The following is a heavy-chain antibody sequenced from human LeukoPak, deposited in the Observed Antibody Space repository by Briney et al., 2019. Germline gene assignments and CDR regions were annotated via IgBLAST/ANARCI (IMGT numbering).Heavy chain of an antibody. CDR3: ARAGRYYYYMDV. Sequence: SETLSLTCTVSGYSISSGYYWGWIRQPPGKGLEWIGSIYHSGSTYYNPSLKSRVTISVDTSKNQFSPKLSSVTAADTAVYYCARAGRYYYYMDVWGKGTTVTVFS. CDR1: GYSISSGYY. CDR2: IYHSGST. V-gene: IGHV4-38-2*02. J-gene: IGHJ6*03.